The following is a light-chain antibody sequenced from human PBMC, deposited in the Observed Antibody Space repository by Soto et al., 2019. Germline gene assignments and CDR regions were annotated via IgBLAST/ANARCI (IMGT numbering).Light chain of an antibody. V-gene: IGKV3-15*01. CDR2: GAS. J-gene: IGKJ3*01. CDR1: QSIASN. CDR3: QQYDNWPVA. Sequence: EILMTQSPATLSVSPGERATLSCRASQSIASNLAWYQQKPGQAPRLLMYGASTRATGIPARFSGSGSGTEFTLTLSSLQSEDFAVYFCQQYDNWPVAFGPGTKVDLK.